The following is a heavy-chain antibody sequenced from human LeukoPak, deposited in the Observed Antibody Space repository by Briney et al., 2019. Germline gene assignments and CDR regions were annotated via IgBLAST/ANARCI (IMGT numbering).Heavy chain of an antibody. Sequence: SLRLSCAASGFTIDDYAMHWVRQAPGKGLEWVSGISWNSGSIGYADSVKGRFTISRDNAKNSLYLQMNSLRAEDTALYYCAKDSTYYYGSGSYGRWGQGTLVTVSS. CDR1: GFTIDDYA. J-gene: IGHJ4*02. CDR3: AKDSTYYYGSGSYGR. CDR2: ISWNSGSI. V-gene: IGHV3-9*01. D-gene: IGHD3-10*01.